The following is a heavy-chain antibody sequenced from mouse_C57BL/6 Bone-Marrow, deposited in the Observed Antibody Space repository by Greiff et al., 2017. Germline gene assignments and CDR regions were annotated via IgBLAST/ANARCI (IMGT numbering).Heavy chain of an antibody. CDR3: AREGRRGYFDV. CDR1: GFTFSSYA. J-gene: IGHJ1*03. CDR2: ISDGGSYT. Sequence: EVQVVESGGGLVKPGGSLQLSCAVSGFTFSSYAMSWVRQTPEKRLEWVATISDGGSYTSYPDNVKGRFTISRDNAKNNLYLQMSHLKSEDTAMYYCAREGRRGYFDVWGTGTTVTVSS. V-gene: IGHV5-4*01.